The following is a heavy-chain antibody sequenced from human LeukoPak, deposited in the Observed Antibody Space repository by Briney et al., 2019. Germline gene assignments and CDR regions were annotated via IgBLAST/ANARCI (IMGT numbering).Heavy chain of an antibody. CDR3: PKSIGYDDSEGSYGVDV. J-gene: IGHJ6*02. Sequence: GGSLRLSCATSGFTLSSYVMNWVRQAPGKGLEWVSSISRSSTYKFYADSVKGRFTVSRDNAKNSLYLQMNSLRAEDTAVYYCPKSIGYDDSEGSYGVDVWGHGTTVTVSS. V-gene: IGHV3-21*01. CDR2: ISRSSTYK. CDR1: GFTLSSYV. D-gene: IGHD5-12*01.